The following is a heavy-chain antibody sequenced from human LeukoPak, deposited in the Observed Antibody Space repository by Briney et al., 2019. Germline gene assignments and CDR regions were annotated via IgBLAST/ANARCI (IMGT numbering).Heavy chain of an antibody. J-gene: IGHJ6*04. CDR1: GGSFSGYY. V-gene: IGHV4-34*01. Sequence: SETLSLTCAVYGGSFSGYYWSWIRQPPGKGLEWIGEINHSGSTNYNPSLKSRVTISVDKSKNQFSLKLSSVTAADTAVYYCAELGITMIGGVWGKGTTVTISS. CDR2: INHSGST. D-gene: IGHD3-10*02. CDR3: AELGITMIGGV.